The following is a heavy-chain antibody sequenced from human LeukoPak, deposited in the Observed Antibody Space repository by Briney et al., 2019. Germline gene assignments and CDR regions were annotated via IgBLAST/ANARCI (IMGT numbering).Heavy chain of an antibody. V-gene: IGHV3-30-3*01. CDR3: ARGRYGDYLDY. CDR1: GFTFSSNA. J-gene: IGHJ4*02. D-gene: IGHD4-17*01. CDR2: ISYDGSNK. Sequence: GGSLRLSCAASGFTFSSNAMHWVRQAPGKGLEWVAVISYDGSNKYYADSVKGRFTISRDNSKNTLYLQMNSLRAEDTAVYYCARGRYGDYLDYWGQGTLVTVSS.